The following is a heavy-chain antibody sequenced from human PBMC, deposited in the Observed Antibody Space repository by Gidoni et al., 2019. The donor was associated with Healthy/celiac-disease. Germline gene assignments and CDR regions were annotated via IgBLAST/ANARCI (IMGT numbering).Heavy chain of an antibody. CDR3: ARDHFEGMGDSYNPEYFQH. CDR2: IIPIFGTA. D-gene: IGHD3-9*01. CDR1: GGTFSSSA. Sequence: QVQLVQSGAEVKKPGSSVKVSCKASGGTFSSSAISWVRQAPGQGLEWMGGIIPIFGTANYAQKFQGRVTITADKSTSTAYMELSSLRSEDTAVYYCARDHFEGMGDSYNPEYFQHWGQGTLVTVSS. J-gene: IGHJ1*01. V-gene: IGHV1-69*06.